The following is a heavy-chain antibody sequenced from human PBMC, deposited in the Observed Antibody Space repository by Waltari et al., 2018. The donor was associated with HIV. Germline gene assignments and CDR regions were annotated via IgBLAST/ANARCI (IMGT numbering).Heavy chain of an antibody. CDR3: ARFPGVPAANINWLDP. J-gene: IGHJ5*02. Sequence: QVQPQEPGPGLAKPAETLSLTCTAPGASISSYSWSWLRQPPGPGLEWFGYISYSGRTNYHPSLKSRLTISLDTSKNQFSLKLSSVTAADTAVYYCARFPGVPAANINWLDPWGQGTLVTVSS. CDR2: ISYSGRT. CDR1: GASISSYS. D-gene: IGHD2-2*01. V-gene: IGHV4-59*01.